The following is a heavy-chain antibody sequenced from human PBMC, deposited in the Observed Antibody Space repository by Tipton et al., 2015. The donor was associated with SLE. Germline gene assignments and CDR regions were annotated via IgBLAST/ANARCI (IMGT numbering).Heavy chain of an antibody. CDR2: INHSGST. V-gene: IGHV4-34*01. D-gene: IGHD3-16*02. J-gene: IGHJ4*02. Sequence: TLSLTCAVYGGSFSGYYWSWIRQPPGKGLEWIGEINHSGSTSYNPSLKSRVTISVDTSKNQFSLKLSSVTAADTAVYYCARGDNYVWGSYRSYYFDYWGQGTLVTVSS. CDR3: ARGDNYVWGSYRSYYFDY. CDR1: GGSFSGYY.